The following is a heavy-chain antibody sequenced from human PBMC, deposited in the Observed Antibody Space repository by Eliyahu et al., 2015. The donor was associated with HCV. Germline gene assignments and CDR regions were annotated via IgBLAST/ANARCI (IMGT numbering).Heavy chain of an antibody. CDR3: SRGRLITMIWGVTNWFDP. CDR1: GGSXSGXS. J-gene: IGHJ5*02. CDR2: ISDRGNT. D-gene: IGHD3-10*01. Sequence: QVQLKQWGAGLLKPSETLALTCAVYGGSXSGXSWSWIRQSPGKGLEWIGEISDRGNTNYNPSLKSRVIISQDMSKNQFSLNVTSVTAADTAIYYCSRGRLITMIWGVTNWFDPWGQGTLVTVSS. V-gene: IGHV4-34*01.